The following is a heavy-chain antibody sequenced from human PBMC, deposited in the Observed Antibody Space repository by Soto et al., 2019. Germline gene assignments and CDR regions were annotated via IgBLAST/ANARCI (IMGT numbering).Heavy chain of an antibody. CDR1: GGTFSSYA. CDR2: IIPIFGTA. D-gene: IGHD2-21*02. CDR3: ARRGGEIGCGGDCYTHDAFDI. Sequence: QVQLVQSGAEVKKPGSSVKVSCKASGGTFSSYAISWVRQAPGQGLEWMGGIIPIFGTANYAQKFQGRVTITADESTSTDYMELSSLRSEETAVYYCARRGGEIGCGGDCYTHDAFDIWGQGTMVTVSS. J-gene: IGHJ3*02. V-gene: IGHV1-69*01.